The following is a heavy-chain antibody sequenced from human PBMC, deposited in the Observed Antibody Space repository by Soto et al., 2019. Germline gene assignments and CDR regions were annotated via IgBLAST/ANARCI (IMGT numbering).Heavy chain of an antibody. CDR1: GLTFSDSY. CDR3: ARVSWREKYGMDV. V-gene: IGHV3-11*01. CDR2: ITFSGNTV. Sequence: GSLRRSWAASGLTFSDSYMSWIRQAPGKGLEWISYITFSGNTVYYADSLKGRFTISRDNAKNSLYLQMNRLRAEATAVYYCARVSWREKYGMDVWGQGTTVTVS. J-gene: IGHJ6*02.